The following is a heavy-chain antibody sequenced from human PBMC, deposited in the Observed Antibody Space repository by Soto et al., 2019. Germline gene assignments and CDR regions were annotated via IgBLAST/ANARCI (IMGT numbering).Heavy chain of an antibody. D-gene: IGHD5-18*01. CDR2: ISDDGASI. CDR1: GFSFSSFA. J-gene: IGHJ4*02. Sequence: GGSLRLSCEASGFSFSSFAMNWVRQAPGRGLEWVPYISDDGASIYYADSLKGRFTISRDNAKNSLSLQMNNLRAEDTAVYYFARENSVHAWLHNFDHWGPGTLVTVSS. CDR3: ARENSVHAWLHNFDH. V-gene: IGHV3-48*03.